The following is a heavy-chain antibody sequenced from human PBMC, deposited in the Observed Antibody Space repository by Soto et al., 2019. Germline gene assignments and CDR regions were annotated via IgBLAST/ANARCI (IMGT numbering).Heavy chain of an antibody. CDR1: GGTFSSYA. Sequence: QVQLVQSGAEVKKPGSSVKVSCKASGGTFSSYAISWVRQAPGQGLEWMGGIIPIFGTANYAQKFQGRVTITADESTSTAYMELSSLXXXDXXXYYCXXXXXXXXXEGSTTGAFDIWGQGTMVTVSS. V-gene: IGHV1-69*01. J-gene: IGHJ3*02. CDR3: XXXXXXXXXEGSTTGAFDI. CDR2: IIPIFGTA. D-gene: IGHD1-1*01.